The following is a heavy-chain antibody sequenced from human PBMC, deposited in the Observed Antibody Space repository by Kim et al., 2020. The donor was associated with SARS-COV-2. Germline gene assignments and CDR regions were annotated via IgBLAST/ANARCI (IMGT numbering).Heavy chain of an antibody. V-gene: IGHV3-15*01. CDR3: TTAPELGYYGMDV. Sequence: GGSLRLSCAASGFTFSNAWMSWVRQAPGKGLEWVGRIKSKTDGGTTDYAAPVKGRFTISRDDSKNTLYLQMNSLKTEDTAVYYCTTAPELGYYGMDVWGQGTTVTVSS. D-gene: IGHD6-13*01. CDR1: GFTFSNAW. CDR2: IKSKTDGGTT. J-gene: IGHJ6*02.